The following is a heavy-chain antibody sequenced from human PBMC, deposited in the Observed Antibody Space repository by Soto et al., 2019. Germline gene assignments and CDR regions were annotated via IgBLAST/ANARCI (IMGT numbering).Heavy chain of an antibody. V-gene: IGHV3-30*18. D-gene: IGHD5-18*01. CDR2: ISYDGSNK. CDR3: AKDAVLGYSYGDWFDP. Sequence: PGGSLRLSCAASGFTFSSYGMHWVRQAPGKGLEWVAVISYDGSNKYYADSVKGRFTISRDNSKNTLYLQMNSLRAEDTAVNYCAKDAVLGYSYGDWFDPWAQGTLVTVSS. CDR1: GFTFSSYG. J-gene: IGHJ5*02.